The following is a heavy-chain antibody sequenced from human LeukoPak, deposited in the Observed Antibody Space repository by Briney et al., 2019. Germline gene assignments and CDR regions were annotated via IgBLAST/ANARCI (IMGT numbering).Heavy chain of an antibody. Sequence: PSETLSLTCTVSGYSICSDYYWGWIRQPPGKGLEWIGSIYHGGSTYYNPSLKSRITISVDTSKNQFFLKLSSVTAADTAVYYCATLPANQLRGFDYWGQGTLVAVSS. V-gene: IGHV4-38-2*02. CDR3: ATLPANQLRGFDY. J-gene: IGHJ4*02. CDR2: IYHGGST. D-gene: IGHD2-2*01. CDR1: GYSICSDYY.